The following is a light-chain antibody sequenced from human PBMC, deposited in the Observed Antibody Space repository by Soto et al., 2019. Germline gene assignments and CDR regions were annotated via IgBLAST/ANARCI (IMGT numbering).Light chain of an antibody. CDR1: ANNA. CDR3: QSYDTSLSASV. Sequence: QSVLTQPPSVSGAPGLRVTISCTGANNAVHWYQQVPGTAPKLLIHDDSNRPSGVPDRFSGSNSGTSASLAITGLQAEDEADYYCQSYDTSLSASVFGGGTKLTVL. J-gene: IGLJ3*02. CDR2: DDS. V-gene: IGLV1-40*01.